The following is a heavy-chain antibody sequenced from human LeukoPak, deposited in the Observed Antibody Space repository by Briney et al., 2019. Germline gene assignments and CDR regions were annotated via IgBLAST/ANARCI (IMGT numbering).Heavy chain of an antibody. D-gene: IGHD2-2*01. CDR1: GGSFSGYY. CDR3: ARAGYCSSTSCYRWSTQYYYCYGMDV. J-gene: IGHJ6*02. Sequence: SETLSLTCAVYGGSFSGYYWSWIRQPPGKGLEWIGEINHSGSTNYNPSLKSRVTISVDTSKNQFSLKLSSVTAADTAVYYCARAGYCSSTSCYRWSTQYYYCYGMDVWGQGTTVTVSS. V-gene: IGHV4-34*01. CDR2: INHSGST.